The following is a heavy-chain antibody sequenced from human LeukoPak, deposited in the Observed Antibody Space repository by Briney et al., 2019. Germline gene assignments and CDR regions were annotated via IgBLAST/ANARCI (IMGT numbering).Heavy chain of an antibody. Sequence: SQTLCLTCAVSGGSLSSGGYSWGWIRQPPGRGLGWNGYINHSGSTYYNPSLKSRVTISVDRSKNQFSLKLSSVTAADTAVYYCAMTTTVTTSYYYGMDVWGKGTTVTVSS. D-gene: IGHD4-17*01. V-gene: IGHV4-30-2*01. CDR3: AMTTTVTTSYYYGMDV. J-gene: IGHJ6*04. CDR2: INHSGST. CDR1: GGSLSSGGYS.